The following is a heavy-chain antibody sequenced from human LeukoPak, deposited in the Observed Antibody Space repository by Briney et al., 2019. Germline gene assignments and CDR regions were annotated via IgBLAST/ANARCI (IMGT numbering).Heavy chain of an antibody. CDR1: GFTFSSYW. CDR2: IKDDGTEK. V-gene: IGHV3-7*01. J-gene: IGHJ6*03. CDR3: AKRGFMDV. Sequence: GGSLRLSCVGSGFTFSSYWITWVRQAPGKGLEWVANIKDDGTEKNYVDSVNGRFSISRDDAKNSVYLQMNSLRVDDSAVYYCAKRGFMDVWGKGTTVTVSS.